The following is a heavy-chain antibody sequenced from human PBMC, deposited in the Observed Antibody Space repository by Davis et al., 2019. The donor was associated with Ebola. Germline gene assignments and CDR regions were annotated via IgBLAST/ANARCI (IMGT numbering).Heavy chain of an antibody. Sequence: GESLKISCAASGFTVSSYYMSWVRQAPGKGLEWVSVIYLTGTTYYADSVRGRFTISRDNSKNTLSLEMTYLRAEDSAVYYCARGDGYNYFDSWGQGTLVTVSS. CDR1: GFTVSSYY. V-gene: IGHV3-53*01. J-gene: IGHJ4*02. D-gene: IGHD5-24*01. CDR3: ARGDGYNYFDS. CDR2: IYLTGTT.